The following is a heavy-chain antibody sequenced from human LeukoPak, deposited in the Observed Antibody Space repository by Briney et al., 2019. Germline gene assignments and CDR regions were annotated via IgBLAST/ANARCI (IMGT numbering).Heavy chain of an antibody. J-gene: IGHJ4*02. CDR2: ITSSGRTI. V-gene: IGHV3-48*01. Sequence: PGGSLRLSCAASGFTFSTYSMNWVRQAPGKGLEWVSYITSSGRTIYYADSVKGRFTISRDNAKNSLYLQMNSLRAEDTAVYYCAREVLAGYFDYWGQGTLVTVSS. CDR1: GFTFSTYS. CDR3: AREVLAGYFDY.